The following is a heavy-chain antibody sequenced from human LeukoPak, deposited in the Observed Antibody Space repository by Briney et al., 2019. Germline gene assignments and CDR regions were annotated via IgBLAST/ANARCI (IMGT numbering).Heavy chain of an antibody. V-gene: IGHV3-13*01. D-gene: IGHD6-19*01. Sequence: PGGSLRLSCAASGFTFSRYDMHWVRQATGKGLEWVSGIGTAGDTYYAGSVKGRFTISRENAKNSLYLQMNSLTAGDTAVYYCARLSSVNAFDIWGQGTMVTVSS. CDR2: IGTAGDT. J-gene: IGHJ3*02. CDR1: GFTFSRYD. CDR3: ARLSSVNAFDI.